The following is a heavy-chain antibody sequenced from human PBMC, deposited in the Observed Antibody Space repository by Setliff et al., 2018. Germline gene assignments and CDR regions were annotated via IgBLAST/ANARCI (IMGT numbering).Heavy chain of an antibody. CDR3: TRHEDRNKCTSSSCYRENDAFDV. Sequence: PGESLKISCKASGYIFTNYWIGWVRQMPGKGLEWMGVIYPGDSDTRYSPHFQGRVTISADKSINTAYLQWSSLKASDTAIYYCTRHEDRNKCTSSSCYRENDAFDVWGQGAMVTVSS. CDR2: IYPGDSDT. J-gene: IGHJ3*01. D-gene: IGHD2-2*01. V-gene: IGHV5-51*01. CDR1: GYIFTNYW.